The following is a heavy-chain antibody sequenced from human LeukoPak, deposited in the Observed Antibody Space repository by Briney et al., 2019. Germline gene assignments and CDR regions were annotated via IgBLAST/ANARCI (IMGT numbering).Heavy chain of an antibody. J-gene: IGHJ6*02. V-gene: IGHV4-59*01. CDR1: GGFISSYY. Sequence: SETLSLTCTVSGGFISSYYWSWIRQPPGKGLEWIGYIYYSGSTNYNPSLKSRVTISVDTSKNQFSLKLSSVTAADTAVYYCARAPRYCTNGVCSDPYYYYYGMDVWGQGTTVTVSS. D-gene: IGHD2-8*01. CDR2: IYYSGST. CDR3: ARAPRYCTNGVCSDPYYYYYGMDV.